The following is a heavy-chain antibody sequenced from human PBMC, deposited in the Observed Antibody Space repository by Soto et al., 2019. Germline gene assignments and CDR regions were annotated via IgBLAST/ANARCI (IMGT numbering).Heavy chain of an antibody. CDR3: ARDSPPVDY. Sequence: QVQLVQSGAEVKKPGASVKVSCKASGYTFSSYGISWVRQAPGQGLEWMGWISAYNGNIKYTQKLQGRVTMTTDTSASTAYMELRSLRSEATAVYYCARDSPPVDYWGQGTLVTVSS. CDR1: GYTFSSYG. CDR2: ISAYNGNI. J-gene: IGHJ4*02. V-gene: IGHV1-18*01.